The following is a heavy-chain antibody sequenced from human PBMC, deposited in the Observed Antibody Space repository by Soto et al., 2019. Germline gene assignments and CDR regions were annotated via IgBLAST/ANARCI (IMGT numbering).Heavy chain of an antibody. CDR3: ARDWNGENYDSSGYYNDAFDI. V-gene: IGHV1-46*01. CDR2: INPSGGST. D-gene: IGHD3-22*01. J-gene: IGHJ3*02. CDR1: GYTFTSYY. Sequence: ASVKVSCKASGYTFTSYYMHWVRQAPGQGLEWMGIINPSGGSTSYAQKFQGRVTMTRDTSTSTVYMELSSLRSEDTAVYYCARDWNGENYDSSGYYNDAFDIWGQGTMVTVSS.